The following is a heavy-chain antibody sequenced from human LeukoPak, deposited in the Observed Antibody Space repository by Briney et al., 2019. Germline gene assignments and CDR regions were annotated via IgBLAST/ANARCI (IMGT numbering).Heavy chain of an antibody. V-gene: IGHV3-74*01. D-gene: IGHD2-21*01. CDR3: ARDRAYCGGDCSQNWFDP. CDR2: INTDGSGT. CDR1: GFTFSSYW. J-gene: IGHJ5*02. Sequence: GGSLRLSCAASGFTFSSYWMHWVRQAPGKGLVWVSRINTDGSGTSYADSVKGRFTISRDNAKNTLYLQMNSLRAEDTAVYYCARDRAYCGGDCSQNWFDPWGQGTLVTVSS.